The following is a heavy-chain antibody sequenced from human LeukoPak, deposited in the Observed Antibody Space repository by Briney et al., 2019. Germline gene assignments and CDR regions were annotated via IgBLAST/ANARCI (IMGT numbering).Heavy chain of an antibody. V-gene: IGHV1-2*06. CDR2: INPNSGGT. Sequence: ASVKVSCKASGYTLTGYYMHWVRQAPGQGLEWMGRINPNSGGTNYAQKFQGRVTMTRDTSISTAYMELSRLRSDDTAVYYCALYSSGGGWIFDYWGPGTLVTVSS. D-gene: IGHD6-19*01. CDR3: ALYSSGGGWIFDY. J-gene: IGHJ4*02. CDR1: GYTLTGYY.